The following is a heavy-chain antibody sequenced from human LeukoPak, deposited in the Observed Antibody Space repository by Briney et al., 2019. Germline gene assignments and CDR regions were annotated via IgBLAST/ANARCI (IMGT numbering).Heavy chain of an antibody. J-gene: IGHJ5*02. D-gene: IGHD6-13*01. V-gene: IGHV4-34*01. Sequence: SETLSLTCAVYGGSFSGYYWSWIRQPPGKGLEWIGEINHSGSTNYNLSLKSRVTISVDTSKNQFSLKLSSVTAADTAVYYCARQFGAGYSSSWYLGFSWFDPWGQGTLVTVSS. CDR3: ARQFGAGYSSSWYLGFSWFDP. CDR2: INHSGST. CDR1: GGSFSGYY.